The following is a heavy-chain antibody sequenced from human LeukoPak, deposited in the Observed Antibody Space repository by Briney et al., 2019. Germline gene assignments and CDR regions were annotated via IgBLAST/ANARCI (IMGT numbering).Heavy chain of an antibody. V-gene: IGHV1-69*04. CDR3: ARTYSSGPFDY. D-gene: IGHD6-19*01. CDR1: GGTFSSYA. Sequence: GASVTVSCTASGGTFSSYAISWVRQAPGQGLEWMGRIIPILGIANYAQKFQGRVTITADKSTSTAYMELSSLRSEDTAVYYCARTYSSGPFDYWGQGTLVTVSS. J-gene: IGHJ4*02. CDR2: IIPILGIA.